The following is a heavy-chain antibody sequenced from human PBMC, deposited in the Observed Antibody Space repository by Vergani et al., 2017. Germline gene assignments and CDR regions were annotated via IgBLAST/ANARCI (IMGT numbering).Heavy chain of an antibody. CDR2: IIPIFGTA. Sequence: VQLLQSGAEVKKPGSPLKVSCKASGGTFSSYAISWVRQAPGQGLEWMGGIIPIFGTANYAQKFQGRVTLTADETTSTAYMELSSLRAEDTAVYYCAGFSTVTTEADYYYYMDVWGKGTTVTVSS. J-gene: IGHJ6*03. V-gene: IGHV1-69*01. CDR3: AGFSTVTTEADYYYYMDV. CDR1: GGTFSSYA. D-gene: IGHD4-17*01.